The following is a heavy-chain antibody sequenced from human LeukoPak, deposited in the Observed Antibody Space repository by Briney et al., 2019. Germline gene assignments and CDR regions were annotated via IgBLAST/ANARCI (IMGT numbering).Heavy chain of an antibody. D-gene: IGHD4-17*01. CDR3: APIFGDYSDFDS. CDR1: GGSFSGYY. CDR2: VNQRGGI. V-gene: IGHV4-34*01. Sequence: SETLSLTCAVYGGSFSGYYWTWIRQPPGKGLEWIGEVNQRGGISYNPSLKSRVSISVDTSKNQFSLKLTSVTAADTAVYFCAPIFGDYSDFDSWGQGTLVTVSS. J-gene: IGHJ4*02.